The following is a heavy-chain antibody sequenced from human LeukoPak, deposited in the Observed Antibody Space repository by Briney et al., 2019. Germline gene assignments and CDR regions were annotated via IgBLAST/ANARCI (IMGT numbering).Heavy chain of an antibody. V-gene: IGHV4-4*07. J-gene: IGHJ5*02. Sequence: SETLSLTCTVSGGSMSSYYWSRIRQPAGKGLEWIGRINTSGSSNYNPSLRSRVTMSVDTSKNQFSLNLSSVTAADTAVYYCAREGGGPRWLDPWGQGTLVTVSS. CDR1: GGSMSSYY. CDR2: INTSGSS. D-gene: IGHD6-25*01. CDR3: AREGGGPRWLDP.